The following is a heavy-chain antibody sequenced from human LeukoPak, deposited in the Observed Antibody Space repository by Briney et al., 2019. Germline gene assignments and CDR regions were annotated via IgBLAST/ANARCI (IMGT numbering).Heavy chain of an antibody. Sequence: ASVKVSCKASGYTFTSYYMHWVRQAPGPGLEWMGIINPSGGSTSYAQKFQGRVTMTRDTSTSTVYMELSSLRSEDTAVYYCARDGYYYDSSGYYLDYWGQGTLVTVSS. CDR1: GYTFTSYY. V-gene: IGHV1-46*01. CDR2: INPSGGST. CDR3: ARDGYYYDSSGYYLDY. D-gene: IGHD3-22*01. J-gene: IGHJ4*02.